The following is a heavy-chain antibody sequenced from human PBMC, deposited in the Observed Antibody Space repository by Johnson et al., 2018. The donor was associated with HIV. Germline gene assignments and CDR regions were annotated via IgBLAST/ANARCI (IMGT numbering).Heavy chain of an antibody. D-gene: IGHD1-1*01. J-gene: IGHJ3*02. CDR1: GFTFSSYD. V-gene: IGHV3-13*01. CDR2: IGTAGDS. Sequence: VQLVESGGGLVQPGGSLRLSCAASGFTFSSYDMHWVRQATGKGLEWVSAIGTAGDSYYPGSVKGRFTISRENAKNSLYLQMNSLETEDTAVYYCARATTPHDAFDIWGQGTMVTVSS. CDR3: ARATTPHDAFDI.